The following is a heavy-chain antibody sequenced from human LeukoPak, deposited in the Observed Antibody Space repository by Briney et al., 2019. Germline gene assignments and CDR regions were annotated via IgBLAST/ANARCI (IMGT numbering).Heavy chain of an antibody. D-gene: IGHD3-10*01. Sequence: SETLSLTCAVYGGSFSGYYWSWICQPPGKGLEWIGEINHSGSTNCNPSLKSRVTISVDTSKNQFSLKLSSVTAADTAVYYCARGRRITMVRGVRAFDIWGQGTMVTVSS. CDR1: GGSFSGYY. CDR2: INHSGST. CDR3: ARGRRITMVRGVRAFDI. J-gene: IGHJ3*02. V-gene: IGHV4-34*01.